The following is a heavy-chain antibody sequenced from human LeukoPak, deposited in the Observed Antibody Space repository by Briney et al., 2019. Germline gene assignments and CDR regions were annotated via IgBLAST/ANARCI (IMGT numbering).Heavy chain of an antibody. CDR1: GFTFSNSW. CDR3: AGDPDFGTGA. V-gene: IGHV3-7*05. Sequence: PGGSLRLSCAVSGFTFSNSWMSWVRQAPGKGLEWVANIKQDGSEKYYVDSVKGRFTISRDNAKNSLYLQMNSLRAEDTAVYYCAGDPDFGTGAWGQGTLVTVSS. D-gene: IGHD1-1*01. CDR2: IKQDGSEK. J-gene: IGHJ5*02.